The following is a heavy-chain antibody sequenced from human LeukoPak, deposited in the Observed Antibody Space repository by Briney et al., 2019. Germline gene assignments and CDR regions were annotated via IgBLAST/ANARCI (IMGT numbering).Heavy chain of an antibody. CDR3: AKSNGYGLVDI. D-gene: IGHD3-10*01. V-gene: IGHV4-38-2*02. Sequence: SETLSLTCTVSGYSISSGYYWGWIRRPPGKGLEYIGSIYHSGSTYYKPSLKSRVTISVDTSRNQFSLKLNSVTAADTAVYYCAKSNGYGLVDIWGQGTMVTVSS. CDR1: GYSISSGYY. J-gene: IGHJ3*02. CDR2: IYHSGST.